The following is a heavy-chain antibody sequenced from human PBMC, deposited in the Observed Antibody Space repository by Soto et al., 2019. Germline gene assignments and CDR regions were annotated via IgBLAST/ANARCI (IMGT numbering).Heavy chain of an antibody. J-gene: IGHJ4*02. Sequence: GASVKVSCKASGYTFTCYGISWVRQAPGQGLEWMGWISAYNGNTNYAQKLQGRVTMTTDTSTTTAYMELRSLRSDDTAVYYCARTDSRPQDLDYWGQGTLVTVS. V-gene: IGHV1-18*01. CDR2: ISAYNGNT. CDR1: GYTFTCYG. D-gene: IGHD6-13*01. CDR3: ARTDSRPQDLDY.